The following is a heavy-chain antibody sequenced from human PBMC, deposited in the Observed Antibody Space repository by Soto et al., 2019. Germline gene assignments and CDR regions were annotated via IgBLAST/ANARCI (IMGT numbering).Heavy chain of an antibody. J-gene: IGHJ2*01. V-gene: IGHV4-34*01. D-gene: IGHD3-9*01. Sequence: QVQLQQWGAVPVRPLETLSLTCGVSGGSFSGYYCSWIGQSPGQGLEWIGEINNRGSSNYNPSLKSRVSISVESSKKHYPFHLTSVTAAVTDVYVCARESHGILTGHLWVSYFDPWGRGTLVTVSS. CDR1: GGSFSGYY. CDR3: ARESHGILTGHLWVSYFDP. CDR2: INNRGSS.